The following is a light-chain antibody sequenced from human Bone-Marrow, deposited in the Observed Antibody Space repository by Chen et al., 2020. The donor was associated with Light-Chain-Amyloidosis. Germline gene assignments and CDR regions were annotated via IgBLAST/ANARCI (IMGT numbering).Light chain of an antibody. CDR2: DDR. Sequence: VLTQPSSMSVDTGQTATIACGGNTIGSTSVHWYQQTPGQSPLLVVYDDRDRPSGIPERLSGSNSVNTATLTISRVEPGDEADYYCQVWDRSNDRPVFGGGTKLTVL. V-gene: IGLV3-21*02. CDR1: TIGSTS. CDR3: QVWDRSNDRPV. J-gene: IGLJ3*02.